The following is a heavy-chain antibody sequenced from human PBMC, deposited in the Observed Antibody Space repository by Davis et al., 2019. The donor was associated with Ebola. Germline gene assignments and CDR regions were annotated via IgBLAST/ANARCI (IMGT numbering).Heavy chain of an antibody. J-gene: IGHJ2*01. V-gene: IGHV4-59*11. CDR3: ARSVFYDSTGYYVHWYYDL. Sequence: MPSETLSLACTVSGGSIRTHYWSWIRQSPGKGLEWIGYGYYGGSTDYNPSLKSRAIISVDTSKNHFPLNLSSVTAADTAIYYCARSVFYDSTGYYVHWYYDLWGRGTLVTVSS. CDR2: GYYGGST. D-gene: IGHD3-22*01. CDR1: GGSIRTHY.